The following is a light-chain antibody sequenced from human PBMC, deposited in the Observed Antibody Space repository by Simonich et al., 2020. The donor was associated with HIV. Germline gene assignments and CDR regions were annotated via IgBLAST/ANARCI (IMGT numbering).Light chain of an antibody. V-gene: IGKV4-1*01. Sequence: DIVMTQSPDSLAVSLGERATINRKSSQSVLYSSNNKNYLAWYQQKPGQPPKLLIYWASTRESGVPARFSGSGSGTDFTLTISSLQAEDVAVYYCQQYYSTPRTFGQGTKVEIK. CDR1: QSVLYSSNNKNY. CDR3: QQYYSTPRT. J-gene: IGKJ1*01. CDR2: WAS.